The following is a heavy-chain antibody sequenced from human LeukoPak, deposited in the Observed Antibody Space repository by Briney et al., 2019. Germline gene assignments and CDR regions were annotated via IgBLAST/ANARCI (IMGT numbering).Heavy chain of an antibody. CDR2: NSAYNGNT. D-gene: IGHD3-22*01. Sequence: ASVKVSCKASGYTFTNCGISWVRQAPGQGLEWMGWNSAYNGNTNYAENLQGRVTMTTDTSTSTAYMELRSLRSDDTAVYYCARVVITTSKHDAFDIWGQGTMVTVSS. CDR1: GYTFTNCG. V-gene: IGHV1-18*01. CDR3: ARVVITTSKHDAFDI. J-gene: IGHJ3*02.